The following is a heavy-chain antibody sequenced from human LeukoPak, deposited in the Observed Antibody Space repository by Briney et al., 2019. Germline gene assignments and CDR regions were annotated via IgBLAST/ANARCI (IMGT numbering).Heavy chain of an antibody. J-gene: IGHJ5*02. CDR2: IYNSGST. CDR1: GGSISSYY. Sequence: SETLSLTCTVSGGSISSYYWSWIRQPPGKGLEWIGYIYNSGSTNYNPSLKSRVTISVDTSKNQFSLKLSFVTAADTAVYYCARVAVTTSVWFDPWGQGTLVTVSS. V-gene: IGHV4-59*12. D-gene: IGHD4-17*01. CDR3: ARVAVTTSVWFDP.